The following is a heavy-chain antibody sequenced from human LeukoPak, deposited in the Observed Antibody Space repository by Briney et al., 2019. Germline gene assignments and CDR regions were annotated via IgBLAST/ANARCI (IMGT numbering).Heavy chain of an antibody. CDR1: GFIFDDYA. Sequence: LSGGSLRLSCAAPGFIFDDYAIHWLRQATGKGLEWVSLISGDGGSTFYADSVKGRFTISRDNSKNSLYLQMSSLRSEDTALYYCARESERSGWYDYWGQGTLVTVSS. CDR3: ARESERSGWYDY. J-gene: IGHJ4*02. D-gene: IGHD6-19*01. V-gene: IGHV3-43*02. CDR2: ISGDGGST.